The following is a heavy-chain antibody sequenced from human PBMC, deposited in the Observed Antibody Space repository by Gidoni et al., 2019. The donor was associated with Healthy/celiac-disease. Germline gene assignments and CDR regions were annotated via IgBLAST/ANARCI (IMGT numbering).Heavy chain of an antibody. D-gene: IGHD1-26*01. CDR2: IYYSGST. Sequence: QAQLQESGPGLVKPSETLSLTCTVSGGSVSSGSYYWSWIRQPPGKGLEWIGYIYYSGSTNYNPSLKSRVTISVDTSKNQFSLKLSSVTAADTAVYYCARGWVIVGATNFDYWGQGTLVTVSS. CDR1: GGSVSSGSYY. J-gene: IGHJ4*02. CDR3: ARGWVIVGATNFDY. V-gene: IGHV4-61*01.